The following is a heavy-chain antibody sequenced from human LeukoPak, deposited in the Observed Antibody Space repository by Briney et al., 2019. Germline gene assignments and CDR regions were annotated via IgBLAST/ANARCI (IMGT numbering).Heavy chain of an antibody. V-gene: IGHV3-30*02. CDR2: IRYDGSNK. Sequence: GGSLRLSCAASGFTFSSYAMHWVRQAPGKGLEWVAFIRYDGSNKYYADSVKGRFTISRDNSKNTLYLQMNSLRAEDTAVYYCAKGLRGYSYGSDGYWGQGTLVTVSS. D-gene: IGHD5-18*01. CDR3: AKGLRGYSYGSDGY. CDR1: GFTFSSYA. J-gene: IGHJ4*02.